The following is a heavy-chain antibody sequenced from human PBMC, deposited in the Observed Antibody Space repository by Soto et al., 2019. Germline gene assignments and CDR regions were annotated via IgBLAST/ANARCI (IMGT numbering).Heavy chain of an antibody. D-gene: IGHD3-9*01. CDR2: INPNSGGT. CDR1: GYTFTGYY. CDR3: ARVGYDILTGYPHWFDP. V-gene: IGHV1-2*02. Sequence: GASVKVSRKASGYTFTGYYMHWVRQAPGQGLEWMGWINPNSGGTNYAQKFQGRVTMTRDTSISTAYMELSRLRSDDTAVYYCARVGYDILTGYPHWFDPWGQGTLVTVSS. J-gene: IGHJ5*02.